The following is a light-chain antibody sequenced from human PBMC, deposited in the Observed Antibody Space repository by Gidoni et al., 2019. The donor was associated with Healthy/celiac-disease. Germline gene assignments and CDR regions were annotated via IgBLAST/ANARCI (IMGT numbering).Light chain of an antibody. Sequence: SYVLTHPPSVSVAPGQTARITCGGNNIGSQSVHWYQQKPGQAPVLVVYDDSDRPSGIPERFSGSNSGNTATLTISRVEAGDEADYYCQVWDSSTDHPVVFGGGTKLTVL. J-gene: IGLJ2*01. CDR2: DDS. CDR1: NIGSQS. V-gene: IGLV3-21*02. CDR3: QVWDSSTDHPVV.